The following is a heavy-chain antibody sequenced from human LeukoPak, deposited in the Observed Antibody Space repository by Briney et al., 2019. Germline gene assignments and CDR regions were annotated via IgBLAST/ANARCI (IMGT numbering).Heavy chain of an antibody. CDR2: IYYSGST. CDR3: ARHRERGHFDY. CDR1: GGSISHYY. J-gene: IGHJ4*02. Sequence: SETLSLTCSVSGGSISHYYWSWIRQPPGKGLEWIGYIYYSGSTNYNPSLKSRVTISVDTSKNQFSLKLSSVTAADTAVYYCARHRERGHFDYWGQGTLVTVSS. D-gene: IGHD1-26*01. V-gene: IGHV4-59*08.